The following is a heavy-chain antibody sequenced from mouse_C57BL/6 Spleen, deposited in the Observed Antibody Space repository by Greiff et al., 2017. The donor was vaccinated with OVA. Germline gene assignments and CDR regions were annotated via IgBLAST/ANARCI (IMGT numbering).Heavy chain of an antibody. D-gene: IGHD2-5*01. J-gene: IGHJ3*01. Sequence: VQLQQSGPELVKPGASVKISCKASGYTFTDYYMNWVKQSHGKSLEWIGDINPNNGGTSYNQKFKGKATLTVDKSSSTAYMELRSLTSEDSAVYYCARPPTYYSNYQFAYWGQGTLVTVSA. CDR3: ARPPTYYSNYQFAY. V-gene: IGHV1-26*01. CDR2: INPNNGGT. CDR1: GYTFTDYY.